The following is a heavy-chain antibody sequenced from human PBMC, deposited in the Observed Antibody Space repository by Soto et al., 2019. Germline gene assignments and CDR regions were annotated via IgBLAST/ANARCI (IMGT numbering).Heavy chain of an antibody. CDR1: GYTFTSYG. CDR2: ISAYNGNT. J-gene: IGHJ4*02. V-gene: IGHV1-18*01. D-gene: IGHD3-3*01. Sequence: ASVKVSCKASGYTFTSYGISWVRQAPGQGLEWMGWISAYNGNTNYAQKLQGRVTMTTDTSTSTAYMELRSLRSDDTAVYYCAKDPPPTGYYDFWSGYFTESYFDYWGQGTLVTVSS. CDR3: AKDPPPTGYYDFWSGYFTESYFDY.